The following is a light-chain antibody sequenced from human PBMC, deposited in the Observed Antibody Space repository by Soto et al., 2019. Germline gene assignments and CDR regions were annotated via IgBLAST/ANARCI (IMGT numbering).Light chain of an antibody. Sequence: DIQMTQSPCSVSASVVDRVTITCRASQSISSSLNWYHHEPGKAPKLLIYAASSLQSGVPSRFSGSGSGTDFTLTISSLQPEDFATYYCQQSYSTPRTFGQGTKV. V-gene: IGKV1-39*01. CDR3: QQSYSTPRT. CDR1: QSISSS. CDR2: AAS. J-gene: IGKJ1*01.